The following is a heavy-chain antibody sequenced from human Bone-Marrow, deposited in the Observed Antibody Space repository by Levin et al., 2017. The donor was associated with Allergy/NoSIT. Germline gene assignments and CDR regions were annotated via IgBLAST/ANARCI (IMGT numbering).Heavy chain of an antibody. V-gene: IGHV3-23*01. CDR2: ISGSGGST. CDR3: AKGRGYCSSTSCYTRVVY. Sequence: ASVKVSCAASGFTFSSYAMSWVRQAPGKGLEWVSAISGSGGSTYYADSVKGRFTISRDNSKNTLYLQMNSLRAEDTAVYYCAKGRGYCSSTSCYTRVVYWGQGTLVTVSS. D-gene: IGHD2-2*02. CDR1: GFTFSSYA. J-gene: IGHJ4*02.